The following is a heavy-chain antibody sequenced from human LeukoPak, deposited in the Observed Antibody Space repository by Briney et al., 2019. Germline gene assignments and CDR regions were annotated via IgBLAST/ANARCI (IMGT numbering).Heavy chain of an antibody. D-gene: IGHD6-13*01. J-gene: IGHJ4*02. CDR3: AKATPHSNIWYLPD. V-gene: IGHV3-53*01. Sequence: PGGSLRLSCAASGFSVSSNYMTWVRQAPGKGLEWVSVIYSGGSTYYGDSVKGRFTITRDNSKNTLYLQMNRLRADDTAVYYCAKATPHSNIWYLPDWGQGTQVTV. CDR2: IYSGGST. CDR1: GFSVSSNY.